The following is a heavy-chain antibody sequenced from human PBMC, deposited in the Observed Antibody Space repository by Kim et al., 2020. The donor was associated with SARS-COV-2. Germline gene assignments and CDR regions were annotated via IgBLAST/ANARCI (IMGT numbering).Heavy chain of an antibody. CDR1: GFTFSSYS. CDR2: ISSSSSYI. CDR3: ASLRYLRPRDAFDI. V-gene: IGHV3-21*01. D-gene: IGHD1-1*01. J-gene: IGHJ3*02. Sequence: GGSLRLSCAASGFTFSSYSMNWVRQAPGKGLEWVSSISSSSSYIYYADSVKGRFTISRDNAKNSLYLQMNSLRAEDMAVYYCASLRYLRPRDAFDIWGQGTLVTVSS.